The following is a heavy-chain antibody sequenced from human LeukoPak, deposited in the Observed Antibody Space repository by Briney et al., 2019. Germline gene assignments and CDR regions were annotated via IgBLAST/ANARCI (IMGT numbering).Heavy chain of an antibody. Sequence: GGSLRLSCAASGFTFSSYEMTWFGRAPGKGLDGVSYISSSGSTIYYADSVKGRFTISGDNAKNSLYLQMNSLRAEDTAVYYCAELGITMIGGVWGKGTTVTISS. CDR2: ISSSGSTI. CDR1: GFTFSSYE. D-gene: IGHD3-10*02. J-gene: IGHJ6*04. V-gene: IGHV3-48*03. CDR3: AELGITMIGGV.